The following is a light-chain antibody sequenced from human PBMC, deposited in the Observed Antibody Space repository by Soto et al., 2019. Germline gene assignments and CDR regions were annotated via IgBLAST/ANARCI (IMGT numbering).Light chain of an antibody. J-gene: IGKJ5*01. CDR3: QQRHMWPIT. Sequence: EIVLTQSPATLSLSPGERATLSCRASQSISTYLAWYQQKPGQAPRLLIYDAYNRATGIPPRFSGSGSGTDFTLTISSLEPEDPAVYYCQQRHMWPITFGQGTRL. V-gene: IGKV3-11*01. CDR2: DAY. CDR1: QSISTY.